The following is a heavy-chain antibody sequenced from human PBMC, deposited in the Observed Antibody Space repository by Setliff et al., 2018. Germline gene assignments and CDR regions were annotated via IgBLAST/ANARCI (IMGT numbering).Heavy chain of an antibody. J-gene: IGHJ4*02. CDR2: VDHSGNT. D-gene: IGHD3-22*01. CDR1: GDSISRSTYY. V-gene: IGHV4-39*02. CDR3: ARRDSTGYYGYSFDF. Sequence: PSETLSLTCTVSGDSISRSTYYWGWIRQSPGKGLDWIGTVDHSGNTFYNPSLKSRVTISLDTSKNHFSLKLTSVSAADTAVYYCARRDSTGYYGYSFDFWGQGTLVTVSS.